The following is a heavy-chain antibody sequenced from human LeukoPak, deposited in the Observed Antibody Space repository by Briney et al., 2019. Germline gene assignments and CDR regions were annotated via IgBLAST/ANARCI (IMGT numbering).Heavy chain of an antibody. CDR1: GFTFSSYA. V-gene: IGHV3-30-3*01. Sequence: SGGSLTLSCAASGFTFSSYAMHWLRQAPGKGLEWVAVISYGGSNKYYADSVKGRITISRDNSKNTPDLQMNSLRAEDTAVYDCARDHHTAFDIWGQGTTVTASS. CDR3: ARDHHTAFDI. CDR2: ISYGGSNK. J-gene: IGHJ3*02.